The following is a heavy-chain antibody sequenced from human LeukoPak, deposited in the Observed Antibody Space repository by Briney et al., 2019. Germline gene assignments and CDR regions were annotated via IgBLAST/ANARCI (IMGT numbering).Heavy chain of an antibody. CDR3: ARAVGGRYCSGGSCYSRTDYFDY. CDR2: INYSGDT. D-gene: IGHD2-15*01. CDR1: GRSFSGYY. Sequence: SETLSLTCAVYGRSFSGYYWTWIRQPPGRGLEWIGEINYSGDTNYNPSLKSRVTISVDTSKNQFSLKLSSVTAADTAVYYCARAVGGRYCSGGSCYSRTDYFDYWGQGTLVTVSS. J-gene: IGHJ4*02. V-gene: IGHV4-34*01.